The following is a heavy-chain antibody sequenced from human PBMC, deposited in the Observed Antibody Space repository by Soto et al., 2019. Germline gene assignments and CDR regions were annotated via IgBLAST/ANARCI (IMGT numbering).Heavy chain of an antibody. CDR2: INSDGSST. Sequence: GSLRLSCAVSGSTFSNDWMHWVRQAPGKGLVWVSHINSDGSSTNYADFVKGRFTIARDNAKNTVYMQMNSLRAEDTAVYYCARDRSYSLDVWGQGTTGTVSS. J-gene: IGHJ6*02. CDR1: GSTFSNDW. V-gene: IGHV3-74*01. CDR3: ARDRSYSLDV.